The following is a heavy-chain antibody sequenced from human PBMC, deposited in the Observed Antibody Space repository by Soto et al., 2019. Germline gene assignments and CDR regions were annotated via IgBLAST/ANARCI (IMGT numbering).Heavy chain of an antibody. CDR3: AKNLLGYCGGGSCFQPRDY. Sequence: QVQLVESGGGVVQPGRSLRLSCAVSGFTFSGNGMHWVRQAPGKGLDWVAFISYDGSYEYYADSVKGRFTISRDNSKNTPFLQMNSLRAEYTATYYCAKNLLGYCGGGSCFQPRDYWGQGTLVTVSS. V-gene: IGHV3-30*18. J-gene: IGHJ4*02. CDR2: ISYDGSYE. D-gene: IGHD2-15*01. CDR1: GFTFSGNG.